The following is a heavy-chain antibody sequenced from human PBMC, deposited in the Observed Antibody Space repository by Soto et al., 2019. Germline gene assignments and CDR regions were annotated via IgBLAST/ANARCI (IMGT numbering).Heavy chain of an antibody. J-gene: IGHJ6*02. CDR3: ARISSVDPYGYVNGGLDV. D-gene: IGHD5-18*01. V-gene: IGHV4-59*01. Sequence: SETLSLTCIVSGGSIRSYYWSWIRQSPEKGLEWIGYFYHSGNSNYNPSLKSRVTISVDTSKNQLSLSLRSVTAADTAVYFCARISSVDPYGYVNGGLDVWGQGTTVTVSS. CDR2: FYHSGNS. CDR1: GGSIRSYY.